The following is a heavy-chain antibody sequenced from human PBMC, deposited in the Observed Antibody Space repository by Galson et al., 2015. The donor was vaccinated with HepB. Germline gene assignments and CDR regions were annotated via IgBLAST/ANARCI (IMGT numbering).Heavy chain of an antibody. D-gene: IGHD3-10*01. CDR2: ISYDGSNK. Sequence: SLRLSCAASGFTFSSYAMHWVRQAPGKGLEWVAVISYDGSNKYYADSVKGRFTISRDNSKNTLYLQMNSLRAEDTAVYYCARGMSWYFDYWGQGTLVTVSS. J-gene: IGHJ4*02. CDR1: GFTFSSYA. V-gene: IGHV3-30*04. CDR3: ARGMSWYFDY.